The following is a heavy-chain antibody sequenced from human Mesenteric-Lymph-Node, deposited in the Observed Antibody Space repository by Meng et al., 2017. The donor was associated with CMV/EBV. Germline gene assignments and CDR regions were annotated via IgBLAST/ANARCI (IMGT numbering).Heavy chain of an antibody. Sequence: GESLKISCAASGFTFSSYWMHWVRQAPGKGLVWVSRIKSDGSDRGYADSVKGRFTISRDNAKNTLYLQMNSLRAEDTAVYYCARGNNFDVWGQGTMVTVSS. CDR2: IKSDGSDR. D-gene: IGHD2/OR15-2a*01. J-gene: IGHJ3*01. CDR3: ARGNNFDV. CDR1: GFTFSSYW. V-gene: IGHV3-74*01.